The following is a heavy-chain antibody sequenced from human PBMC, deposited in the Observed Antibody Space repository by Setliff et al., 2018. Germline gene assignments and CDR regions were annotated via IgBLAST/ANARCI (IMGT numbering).Heavy chain of an antibody. CDR2: IYSGGST. CDR3: ARDIGGTGLLRSYYYGMDV. V-gene: IGHV3-53*01. J-gene: IGHJ6*02. Sequence: GGSLRLSCAASGFTFSSDYMSWVRQAPGKGLEWVSVIYSGGSTYYADSVKGRFTISRDNSKNTLYLQMNSLRAEDTAVYYCARDIGGTGLLRSYYYGMDVWGQGTTVTVSS. D-gene: IGHD3-22*01. CDR1: GFTFSSDY.